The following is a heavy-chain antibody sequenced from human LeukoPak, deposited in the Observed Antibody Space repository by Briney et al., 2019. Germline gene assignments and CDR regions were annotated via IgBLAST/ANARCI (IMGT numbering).Heavy chain of an antibody. CDR3: ARVLYFDWLFYYFDY. J-gene: IGHJ4*02. CDR2: IDPSDSYT. Sequence: GESLKISCKGSGYSFTSYWISWVRQMPGKGLEWMGRIDPSDSYTNYSPSFQGHVTISADKSISTAYLQWSSLKASDTAMYYCARVLYFDWLFYYFDYWGQGTLVTVSS. V-gene: IGHV5-10-1*01. D-gene: IGHD3-9*01. CDR1: GYSFTSYW.